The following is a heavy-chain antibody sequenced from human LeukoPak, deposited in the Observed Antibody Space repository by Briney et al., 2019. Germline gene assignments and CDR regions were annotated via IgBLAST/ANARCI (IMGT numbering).Heavy chain of an antibody. CDR3: AREGLDYYGSVPFDY. V-gene: IGHV4-59*12. D-gene: IGHD3-10*01. CDR1: GGSISSYF. Sequence: SETLSLTCTVSGGSISSYFWSWIRQPPGKGLEWIGYIYYSGSTNYNPSLKSRVTISVDTSKNQFSLKLSSVTAADTAVYYCAREGLDYYGSVPFDYWGQGTLVTVSS. J-gene: IGHJ4*02. CDR2: IYYSGST.